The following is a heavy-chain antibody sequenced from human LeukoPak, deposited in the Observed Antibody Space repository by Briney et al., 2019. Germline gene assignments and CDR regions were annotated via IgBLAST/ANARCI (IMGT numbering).Heavy chain of an antibody. J-gene: IGHJ4*02. CDR2: IIPILGIA. Sequence: ASVKVSCKASGGTFSSYAISWVRQAPGQGLEWMGRIIPILGIANYAQKFQSRVTITADKSTSTAYMELSSLRSEDTAVYYCARNCIAVADDYWGQGSLVTVSS. CDR3: ARNCIAVADDY. V-gene: IGHV1-69*04. CDR1: GGTFSSYA. D-gene: IGHD6-19*01.